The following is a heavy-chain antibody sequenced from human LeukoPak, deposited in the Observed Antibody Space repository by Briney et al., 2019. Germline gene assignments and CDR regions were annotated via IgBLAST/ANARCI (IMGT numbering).Heavy chain of an antibody. CDR3: AKDIRAWGSYRYPCLDY. CDR2: ISYDGDNK. V-gene: IGHV3-30*18. CDR1: GFSFSSYG. D-gene: IGHD3-16*02. Sequence: PGGSLRLSCAASGFSFSSYGMHWVRQAPGKGLEWVAVISYDGDNKYYADSVNGRFTISRDNSKNTLSLQMDSLRAEDTAVYYCAKDIRAWGSYRYPCLDYWGQGTLVTVSA. J-gene: IGHJ4*02.